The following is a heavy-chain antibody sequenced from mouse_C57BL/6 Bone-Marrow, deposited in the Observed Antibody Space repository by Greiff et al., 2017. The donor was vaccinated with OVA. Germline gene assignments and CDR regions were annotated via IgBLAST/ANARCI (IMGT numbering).Heavy chain of an antibody. Sequence: QVHVKQSGAELARPGASVKMSCKASGYTFTSYTMHWVKQRPGQGLEWIGYINPSSGYTKYNQKFKDKATLTADKSSSTAYMQLSSLTSEDSAVYYCARFRSSGYPYYFDYWGQGTTLTVSS. D-gene: IGHD3-2*02. J-gene: IGHJ2*01. CDR2: INPSSGYT. CDR1: GYTFTSYT. V-gene: IGHV1-4*01. CDR3: ARFRSSGYPYYFDY.